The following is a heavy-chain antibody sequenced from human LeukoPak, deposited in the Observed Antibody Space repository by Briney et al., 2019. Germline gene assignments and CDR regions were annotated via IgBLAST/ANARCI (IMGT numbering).Heavy chain of an antibody. CDR1: GGTFSSYA. Sequence: SVKVSCKASGGTFSSYAISWMRQAPGQGLEWMGGIIPIFGTANYAQKFQGRVTITADESTSTAYMELSSLRSEDTAVYYCARDLDSYGSSLFRYWGQGTLVTVSS. V-gene: IGHV1-69*13. D-gene: IGHD5-18*01. CDR3: ARDLDSYGSSLFRY. J-gene: IGHJ4*02. CDR2: IIPIFGTA.